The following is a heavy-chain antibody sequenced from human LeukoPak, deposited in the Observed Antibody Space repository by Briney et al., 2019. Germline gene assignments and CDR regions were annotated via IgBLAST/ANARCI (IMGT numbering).Heavy chain of an antibody. CDR3: AREYSSSWYDYYYYGMDV. Sequence: SETLSLTCAVSGGSISGYYWSWIRQPPGKGLEWIGYIYYIGSTNYNPSLKSRVTISVDTSKNQFSLKLSSVTAADTAVYYCAREYSSSWYDYYYYGMDVWGQGTTVTVSS. D-gene: IGHD6-13*01. V-gene: IGHV4-59*01. CDR1: GGSISGYY. J-gene: IGHJ6*02. CDR2: IYYIGST.